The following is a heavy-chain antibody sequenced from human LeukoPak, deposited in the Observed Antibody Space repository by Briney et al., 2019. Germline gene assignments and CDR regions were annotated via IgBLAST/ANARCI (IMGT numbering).Heavy chain of an antibody. J-gene: IGHJ3*02. CDR1: RGSTSSYY. CDR3: AGPPLDSSGYHDAFDI. Sequence: SETLSLTCTVSRGSTSSYYWSWIRQPPGKGLEWIGYIYHSGITNYNPSLKSRVTISVDTSKNQFSLNLSSVTAADTAMYYCAGPPLDSSGYHDAFDIWGQGTMVTVSS. V-gene: IGHV4-59*08. CDR2: IYHSGIT. D-gene: IGHD3-22*01.